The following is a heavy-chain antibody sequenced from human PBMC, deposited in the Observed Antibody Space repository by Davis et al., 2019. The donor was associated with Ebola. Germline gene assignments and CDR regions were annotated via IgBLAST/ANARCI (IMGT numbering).Heavy chain of an antibody. D-gene: IGHD6-13*01. CDR1: GFTFGSYG. Sequence: GESLKISCAASGFTFGSYGVHWVRQAPGKGLEWVALIWFDGSNKYYADSVKGRFTISRDNSKNTLYLQMNSLRAEDTAVYYCAKDRAYSSTYLEYWGQGTLVTVSS. CDR2: IWFDGSNK. J-gene: IGHJ4*02. CDR3: AKDRAYSSTYLEY. V-gene: IGHV3-33*06.